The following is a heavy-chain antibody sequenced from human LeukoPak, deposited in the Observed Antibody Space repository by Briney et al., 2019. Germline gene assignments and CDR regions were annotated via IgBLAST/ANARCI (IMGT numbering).Heavy chain of an antibody. V-gene: IGHV4-38-2*02. CDR3: ARIRGYAFDI. CDR1: GYSISSGYY. J-gene: IGHJ3*02. CDR2: IYHSGST. Sequence: SETLSLTCTVSGYSISSGYYWGWIRQPPGKGLEWIGRIYHSGSTYYNPSLKSRVTISVDTSKNQFSLKLSSVTAAGAAVYYCARIRGYAFDIWGQGTMVTVSS.